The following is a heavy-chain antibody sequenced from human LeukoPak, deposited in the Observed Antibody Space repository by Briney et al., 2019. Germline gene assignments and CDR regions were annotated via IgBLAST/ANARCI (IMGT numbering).Heavy chain of an antibody. J-gene: IGHJ4*02. Sequence: SETLSLTCTVSGGSINSYCWSWIRQPAGKGLEWVGRICTSGSTGYNPSLKSRVTMSLDTSKNQFSLKLTSVTAADTAVYYCARVRHYYGSGSYSDWGQGTLVTVSS. D-gene: IGHD3-10*01. V-gene: IGHV4-4*07. CDR2: ICTSGST. CDR3: ARVRHYYGSGSYSD. CDR1: GGSINSYC.